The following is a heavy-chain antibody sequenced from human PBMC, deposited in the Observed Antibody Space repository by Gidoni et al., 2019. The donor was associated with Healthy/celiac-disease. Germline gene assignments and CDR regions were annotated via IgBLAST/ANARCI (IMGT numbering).Heavy chain of an antibody. CDR3: ARIPFPTYCCGDCYSRRTGYYYYGMDV. J-gene: IGHJ6*02. CDR2: INHSGST. V-gene: IGHV4-34*01. Sequence: QVQLQQWGAGLLKPSETLSLTCAVYGGSFRGYYWSWIRQPPGKGLEWIGEINHSGSTNYNPSLKSRVTISVDTSKNQFSLKLSSVTAADTAVYYCARIPFPTYCCGDCYSRRTGYYYYGMDVWGQGTTVTVSS. CDR1: GGSFRGYY. D-gene: IGHD2-21*02.